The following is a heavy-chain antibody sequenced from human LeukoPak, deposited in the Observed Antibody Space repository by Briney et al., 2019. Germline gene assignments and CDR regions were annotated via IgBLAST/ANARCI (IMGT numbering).Heavy chain of an antibody. Sequence: SETLSLTCTVSGGSISSSSYYWDWIRQPPGKGLEWIGSTDYSGSTDYNPSLKSRVTISVDTSENQFSLKLSSVTDADTAVYYCARRPVIHVAYYGLDVWGQGATVTVSS. V-gene: IGHV4-39*01. J-gene: IGHJ6*02. CDR3: ARRPVIHVAYYGLDV. CDR2: TDYSGST. D-gene: IGHD2-21*01. CDR1: GGSISSSSYY.